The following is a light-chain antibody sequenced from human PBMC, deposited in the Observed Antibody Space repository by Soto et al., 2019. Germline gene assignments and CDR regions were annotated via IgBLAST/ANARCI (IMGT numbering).Light chain of an antibody. V-gene: IGLV1-47*02. CDR2: TND. Sequence: QPVLTQPPSASGTPGQRVTISCSGRFSNIGSNYVYWYQQLPGTAPKLLIFTNDQRTSGVPGRFSGSKSGTSASLAISGLGSEDEADYYCAVWDDSLRGWVFGGGTKLTVL. CDR1: FSNIGSNY. CDR3: AVWDDSLRGWV. J-gene: IGLJ3*02.